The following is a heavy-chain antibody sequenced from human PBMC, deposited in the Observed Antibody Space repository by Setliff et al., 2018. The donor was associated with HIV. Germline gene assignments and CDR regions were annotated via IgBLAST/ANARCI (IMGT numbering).Heavy chain of an antibody. CDR2: INHTGST. Sequence: SETLSLTCAVYGGSFSDYFWSWIRQPPGKRLEWIGEINHTGSTKYNPSLKSRVSISVDTSKNQFSLRLTPVTGADTAVYYCARSYSGVPWTWGQGMLVTVSS. J-gene: IGHJ5*02. CDR3: ARSYSGVPWT. D-gene: IGHD1-26*01. V-gene: IGHV4-34*01. CDR1: GGSFSDYF.